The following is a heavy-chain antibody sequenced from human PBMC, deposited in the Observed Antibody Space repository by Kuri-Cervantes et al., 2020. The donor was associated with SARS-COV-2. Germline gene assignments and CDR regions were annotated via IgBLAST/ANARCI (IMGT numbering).Heavy chain of an antibody. D-gene: IGHD3-22*01. CDR3: ANLGDYDSSGYPLVGY. CDR1: GFTFSSYG. Sequence: GGSLRLSCAASGFTFSSYGMHWVRQAPGKGLEWVAFIRYDGSNKYYADSVKGRFTISRDNSKNTLYLQMNSLRAEDTAVYYCANLGDYDSSGYPLVGYWGQGTLVTVSS. V-gene: IGHV3-30*02. CDR2: IRYDGSNK. J-gene: IGHJ4*02.